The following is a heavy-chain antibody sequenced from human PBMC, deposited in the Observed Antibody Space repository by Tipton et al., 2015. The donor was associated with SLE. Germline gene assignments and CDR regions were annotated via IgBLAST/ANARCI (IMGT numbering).Heavy chain of an antibody. CDR3: ARQILDDYGDPDAFGI. J-gene: IGHJ3*02. Sequence: TLSLTCAVYGGSISSAGYSWSWIRQPPGKDLEWIGYIYHSGNTYYNPSLKSRLTISVDTSKNQFSLKLSSVTAADTAVYYCARQILDDYGDPDAFGIWGQGTMVTVSS. V-gene: IGHV4-30-2*01. CDR1: GGSISSAGYS. CDR2: IYHSGNT. D-gene: IGHD4-17*01.